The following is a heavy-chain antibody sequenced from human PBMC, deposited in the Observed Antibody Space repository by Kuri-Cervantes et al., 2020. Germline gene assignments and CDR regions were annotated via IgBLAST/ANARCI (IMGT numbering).Heavy chain of an antibody. CDR3: ARAPRGYSSSWFDY. D-gene: IGHD6-13*01. J-gene: IGHJ4*02. V-gene: IGHV1-69*13. CDR2: IIPIFGTA. CDR1: GYTFTSYA. Sequence: SVKVSCKASGYTFTSYAMHWVRQAPGQGLEWMGGIIPIFGTANYAQKFQGRVTITADGSTSTAYMELSSLRSEDTAVYYCARAPRGYSSSWFDYWGQGTLVTVSS.